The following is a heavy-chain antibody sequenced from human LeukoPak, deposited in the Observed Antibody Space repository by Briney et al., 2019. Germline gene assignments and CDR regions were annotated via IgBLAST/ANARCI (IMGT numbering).Heavy chain of an antibody. CDR2: VYYSGST. V-gene: IGHV4-59*08. Sequence: PSETLSLTCTVSGGSISSYFWNCIRQPPGKGLEWIGYVYYSGSTNYNASLKRRVTISQDTYKNQFSLEVTSVTAADTAVYYCARHPKEGPSDRSGYINAFDIWGQGTMVTLPT. J-gene: IGHJ3*02. CDR3: ARHPKEGPSDRSGYINAFDI. CDR1: GGSISSYF. D-gene: IGHD3-22*01.